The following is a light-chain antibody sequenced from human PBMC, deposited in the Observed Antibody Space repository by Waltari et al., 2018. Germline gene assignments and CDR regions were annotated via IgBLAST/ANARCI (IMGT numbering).Light chain of an antibody. CDR3: QSYDSTLRVSV. CDR1: SPTIGAGYA. V-gene: IGLV1-40*01. Sequence: QSALTQPPSVPGAPGQWVSTSCTGRSPTIGAGYAVHRDQQLPGAAPKLPTQGNSNRPSGVPDRFSGSKSGTSASLAIAGLQAEDEADYYCQSYDSTLRVSVFGGGSRLTVL. CDR2: GNS. J-gene: IGLJ2*01.